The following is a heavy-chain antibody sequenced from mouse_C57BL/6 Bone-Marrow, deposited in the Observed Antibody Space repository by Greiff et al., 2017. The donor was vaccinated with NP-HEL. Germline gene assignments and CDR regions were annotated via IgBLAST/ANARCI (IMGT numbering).Heavy chain of an antibody. V-gene: IGHV5-9-1*02. CDR1: GFTFSSYA. CDR2: ISSGGDYI. J-gene: IGHJ2*01. Sequence: EVKLMESGEGLVKPGGSLKLSCAASGFTFSSYAMSWVRQTPEKRLEWVAYISSGGDYIYYADTVKGRFTISRDKARNTLYLQMSSLKSEDTAMYYCTRDTAYYSKEGYYFDYWGQGTTLTVSS. D-gene: IGHD2-5*01. CDR3: TRDTAYYSKEGYYFDY.